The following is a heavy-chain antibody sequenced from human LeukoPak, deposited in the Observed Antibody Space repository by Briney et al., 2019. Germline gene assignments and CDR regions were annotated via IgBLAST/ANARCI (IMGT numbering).Heavy chain of an antibody. J-gene: IGHJ4*02. V-gene: IGHV1-69*05. D-gene: IGHD2-15*01. Sequence: IPIFGTANYAQKFQGRVTITTDESTSTAYMELSSLRSEDTAVYYCARGTRRYCSGGSCYSGWGQGTLVTVSS. CDR2: IPIFGTA. CDR3: ARGTRRYCSGGSCYSG.